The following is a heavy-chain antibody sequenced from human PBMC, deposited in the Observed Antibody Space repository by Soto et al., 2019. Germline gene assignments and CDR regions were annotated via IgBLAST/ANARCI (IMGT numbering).Heavy chain of an antibody. J-gene: IGHJ6*02. V-gene: IGHV4-4*02. D-gene: IGHD1-26*01. CDR3: ARVSGTYYYGMAV. Sequence: QVQLQESGPGLVKPSGTLSLTCAVSGGSISSSNWWSWVRQPPGKGLEWIGEIYHSGSTNYNPSLKRRVNISVDKSKNQVSLNLSSVTAADTAVYYCARVSGTYYYGMAVWGQGTTVTVSS. CDR2: IYHSGST. CDR1: GGSISSSNW.